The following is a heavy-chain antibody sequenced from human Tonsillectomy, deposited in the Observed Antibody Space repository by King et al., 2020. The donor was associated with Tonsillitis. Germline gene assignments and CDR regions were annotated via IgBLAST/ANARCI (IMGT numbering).Heavy chain of an antibody. CDR3: TTVEDYGDGIDY. D-gene: IGHD4-17*01. CDR2: IKSKTDGGTT. Sequence: EVQLVESGGGLVKPGGSLRLSCAASGFTFSNAWMSWVRPAPGKGLEWGGRIKSKTDGGTTDYASPGKGRFTITRDDSKNTLYLQMNSLKTEDTAVYYWTTVEDYGDGIDYWGQGTLVTVSS. J-gene: IGHJ4*02. V-gene: IGHV3-15*01. CDR1: GFTFSNAW.